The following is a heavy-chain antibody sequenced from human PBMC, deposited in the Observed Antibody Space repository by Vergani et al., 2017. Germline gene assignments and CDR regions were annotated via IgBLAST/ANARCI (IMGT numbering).Heavy chain of an antibody. Sequence: EVQLVESGGGLVQPGGSLRLSCAASGFTFSSYSMNWVRQAPGKGLEWVSYISSSSSTIYYADSVKGRFTISRDNAKNSLYLQMNSLRAEDTAVYYCARSSTYYYDSSGYEDDAFDIWGQGTMVTVSS. J-gene: IGHJ3*02. CDR2: ISSSSSTI. CDR3: ARSSTYYYDSSGYEDDAFDI. V-gene: IGHV3-48*01. CDR1: GFTFSSYS. D-gene: IGHD3-22*01.